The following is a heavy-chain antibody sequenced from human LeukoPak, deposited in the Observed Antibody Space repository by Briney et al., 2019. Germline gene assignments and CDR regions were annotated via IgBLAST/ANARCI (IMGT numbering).Heavy chain of an antibody. CDR3: ARAQGSYYHYYMDV. V-gene: IGHV1-46*01. CDR2: INPSGGSP. CDR1: GYTFTGYY. J-gene: IGHJ6*03. Sequence: GASVKVSCKASGYTFTGYYMHWVRQAPGQGLEWMGIINPSGGSPNYAQKFQGRVTMTGDMSTSTVNMELSSLRSEDTAVYYCARAQGSYYHYYMDVWGKGTTVTVSS. D-gene: IGHD1-26*01.